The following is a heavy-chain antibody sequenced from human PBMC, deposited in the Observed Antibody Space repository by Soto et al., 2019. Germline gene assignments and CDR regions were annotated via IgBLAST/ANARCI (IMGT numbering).Heavy chain of an antibody. CDR3: ARVRGYSYGLFDY. CDR2: IYHSGST. J-gene: IGHJ4*02. Sequence: SETLSLTCAVSGGSISSSNWWSWVRQPPGKGLEWIGEIYHSGSTNYNPSLKSRVTISVDKSKNQSSLKLSSVTAADTAVYYCARVRGYSYGLFDYWGQGTLVTVSS. D-gene: IGHD5-18*01. CDR1: GGSISSSNW. V-gene: IGHV4-4*02.